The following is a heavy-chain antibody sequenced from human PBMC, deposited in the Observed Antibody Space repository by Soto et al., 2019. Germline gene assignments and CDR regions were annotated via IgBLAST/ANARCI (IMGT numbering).Heavy chain of an antibody. CDR2: ISGSGGST. CDR3: AKDSTFYSNYVLDY. J-gene: IGHJ4*02. Sequence: GGSLRLSCAASGCTFSSHAMSWVRQAPGKGLEWVSDISGSGGSTGYADSVKGRFTISRDNSKNTLSLQMNSLRAEDTAVYYCAKDSTFYSNYVLDYWGQGTLVTVSS. V-gene: IGHV3-23*01. D-gene: IGHD4-4*01. CDR1: GCTFSSHA.